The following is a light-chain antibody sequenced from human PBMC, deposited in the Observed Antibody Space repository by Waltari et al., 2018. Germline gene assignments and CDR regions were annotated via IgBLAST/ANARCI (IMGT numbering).Light chain of an antibody. V-gene: IGKV4-1*01. CDR2: WAS. CDR1: QSVLYSSNNKNY. J-gene: IGKJ2*01. Sequence: DIVMTQSPDSLAVSLGDRATITCNSSQSVLYSSNNKNYLAWYQQKPGQPPKLLIYWASTRESGVPDRFSGSGSGTDFTLTISSLQAEDVAVYYCQQCYLTPYTFGQGTNLEIK. CDR3: QQCYLTPYT.